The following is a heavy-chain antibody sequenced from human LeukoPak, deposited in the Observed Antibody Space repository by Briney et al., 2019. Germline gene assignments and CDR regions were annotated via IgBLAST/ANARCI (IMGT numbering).Heavy chain of an antibody. J-gene: IGHJ4*02. CDR1: GGSISSGSYY. Sequence: SETLSLTCTVSGGSISSGSYYWSWIRQPAGKGLEWIGRIYTSGSTNYNPSLKSRVTISVDTSKNQFSLKLSSVTAADTAVYYCARDRSITQFDYWGQGTLVTVSS. D-gene: IGHD3-10*01. CDR3: ARDRSITQFDY. V-gene: IGHV4-61*02. CDR2: IYTSGST.